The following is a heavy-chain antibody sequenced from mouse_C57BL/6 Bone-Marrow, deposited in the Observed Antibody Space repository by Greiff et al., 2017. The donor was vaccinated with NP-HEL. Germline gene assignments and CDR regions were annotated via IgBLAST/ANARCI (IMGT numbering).Heavy chain of an antibody. CDR2: IYPRSGNT. V-gene: IGHV1-81*01. CDR3: ARGLTGPFDY. Sequence: VKLVESGAELARPGASVKLSCKASGYTFTSYGISWVKQRTGQGLEWIGEIYPRSGNTYYNEKFKGKATLTADKSSSTAYMELRSLTSEDSAVYFCARGLTGPFDYWGQGTTLTVSS. J-gene: IGHJ2*01. D-gene: IGHD4-1*01. CDR1: GYTFTSYG.